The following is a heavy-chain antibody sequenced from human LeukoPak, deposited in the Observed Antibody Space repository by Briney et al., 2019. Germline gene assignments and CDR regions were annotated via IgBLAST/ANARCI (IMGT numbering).Heavy chain of an antibody. CDR1: GGSISSYNFY. D-gene: IGHD3-22*01. Sequence: SETLSLTCTVSGGSISSYNFYGALIRQPPGKGLEWIGSIYSGGRTFYNPSLESRVTLSVDTSKDQFSLKLSSVTAADTAVYYCARGYYDSSGLQGFDPWGQGTLVTVSS. J-gene: IGHJ5*02. CDR2: IYSGGRT. V-gene: IGHV4-39*01. CDR3: ARGYYDSSGLQGFDP.